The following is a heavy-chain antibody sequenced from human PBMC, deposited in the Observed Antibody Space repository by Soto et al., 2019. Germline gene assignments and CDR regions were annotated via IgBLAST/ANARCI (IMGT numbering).Heavy chain of an antibody. CDR2: IIPIFGTA. D-gene: IGHD3-16*02. Sequence: QVQLVQSGAEVKKPGSSVKVSCKASGGTFSSYAISWVRQAPGQGLEWMGGIIPIFGTANYAQKFQGRVTITEDESTSTGYMELSSLRSEDTAVYYWASLMITFGGVIVEGDAFDIWGQGTMVTVSS. CDR3: ASLMITFGGVIVEGDAFDI. V-gene: IGHV1-69*12. J-gene: IGHJ3*02. CDR1: GGTFSSYA.